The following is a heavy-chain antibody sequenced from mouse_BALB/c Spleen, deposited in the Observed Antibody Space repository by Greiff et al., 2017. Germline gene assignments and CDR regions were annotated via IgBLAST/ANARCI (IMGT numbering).Heavy chain of an antibody. V-gene: IGHV3-2*02. D-gene: IGHD1-1*01. CDR3: AREGSSFDY. CDR1: GYSITSDYA. CDR2: ISYSGST. J-gene: IGHJ2*01. Sequence: EVHLVESGPGLVKPSQSLSLTCTVTGYSITSDYAWNWIRQFPGNKLEWMGYISYSGSTSYNPSLKSRISITRDTSKNQFFLQLNSVTTEDTATYYCAREGSSFDYWGQGTTLTVSS.